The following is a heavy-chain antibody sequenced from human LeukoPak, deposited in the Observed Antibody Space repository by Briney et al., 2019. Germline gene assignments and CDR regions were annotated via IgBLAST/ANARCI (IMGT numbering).Heavy chain of an antibody. CDR1: GYTFTSYG. CDR3: AIARGVATIGALGDAFDI. CDR2: ISAYNGNT. D-gene: IGHD5-12*01. J-gene: IGHJ3*02. V-gene: IGHV1-18*01. Sequence: ASVKVSCKASGYTFTSYGISWVRQAPGQGLEWMGWISAYNGNTNYAQKLQGRVTMTTDTSTSTAYMELRSLRSDDTAVYYCAIARGVATIGALGDAFDIWGQGTMVTVSS.